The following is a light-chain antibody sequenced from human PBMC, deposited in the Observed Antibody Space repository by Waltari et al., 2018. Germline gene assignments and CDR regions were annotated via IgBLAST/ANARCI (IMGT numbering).Light chain of an antibody. J-gene: IGLJ1*01. CDR3: SSYTSSNTFL. CDR2: DVN. Sequence: QSALTQPASVSGSPGQSITISCTGTSSDIGGYDYVSWYQQHPGTAPKLIIYDVNKRPSGVSNLFSGSKSVNTASLTISGLQTDYEADYYCSSYTSSNTFLFGTGTKVTVL. CDR1: SSDIGGYDY. V-gene: IGLV2-14*03.